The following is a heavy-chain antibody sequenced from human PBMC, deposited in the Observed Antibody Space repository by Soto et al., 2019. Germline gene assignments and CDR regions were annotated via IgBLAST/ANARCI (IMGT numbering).Heavy chain of an antibody. CDR3: ARVWGYCSGGSCYSWFDY. V-gene: IGHV1-3*01. D-gene: IGHD2-15*01. J-gene: IGHJ4*02. Sequence: ASVKVSCKASGYTFTSYAMHWVRQAPGQRLEWMGWINAGNGNTKYSQKFQGRVTITRDTSASTAYMELSSLRSEDTAVYYCARVWGYCSGGSCYSWFDYWGQGTLVTVSS. CDR1: GYTFTSYA. CDR2: INAGNGNT.